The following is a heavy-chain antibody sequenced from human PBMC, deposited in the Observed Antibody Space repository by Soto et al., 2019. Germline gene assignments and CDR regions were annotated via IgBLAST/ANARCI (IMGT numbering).Heavy chain of an antibody. CDR2: TYHRGTT. Sequence: PSETLSLTCTVSGASISSYYWSWIRQPPGKGLEWMGFTYHRGTTNYNPSLKSRVTIVVDTSKNQFSLRLRSVTAADTAVYYCARGEDAFFYYGLDVWGQGITVTVSS. CDR1: GASISSYY. J-gene: IGHJ6*02. V-gene: IGHV4-59*13. CDR3: ARGEDAFFYYGLDV.